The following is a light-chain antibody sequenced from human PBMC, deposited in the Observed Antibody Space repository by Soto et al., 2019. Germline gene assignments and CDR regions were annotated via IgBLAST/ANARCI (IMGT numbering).Light chain of an antibody. CDR2: DAS. CDR3: QQYSTYPWT. J-gene: IGKJ1*01. CDR1: QSISSW. V-gene: IGKV1-5*01. Sequence: DIQMTQSPSTLSASVGDRVTITCRASQSISSWLAWYQQKPGKAPKVLIFDASSLESGVTSRFSGSVSATEFTLTISSLQPDDFATYYCQQYSTYPWTFGQGTKVDIK.